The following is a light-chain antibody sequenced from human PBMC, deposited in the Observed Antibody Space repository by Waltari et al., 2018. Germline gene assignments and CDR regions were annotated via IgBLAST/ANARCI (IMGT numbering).Light chain of an antibody. J-gene: IGKJ2*01. CDR1: QSISPW. V-gene: IGKV1-5*03. CDR3: QQYETYPYT. Sequence: EIQMTQSPSTLSASVGDRVTMTCRASQSISPWLAWYQQKPGKAPELLIYKESLLQSGVPSSFSGSGSGTEFTLTISSLQPADFATYYCQQYETYPYTFGQGTKVQMK. CDR2: KES.